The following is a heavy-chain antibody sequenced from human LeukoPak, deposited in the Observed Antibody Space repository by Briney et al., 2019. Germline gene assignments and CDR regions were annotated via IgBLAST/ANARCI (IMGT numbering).Heavy chain of an antibody. Sequence: GGSLRLSCAASGFTFSSYSMNWVRQAPGKGLEWVSYISSSSTIYYADSVKGRFTISRDNAKNSLYLQMNSLRAEDTAVYYCARDQSGYDILSCFDYWGQGTLVTVSS. D-gene: IGHD3-9*01. CDR1: GFTFSSYS. V-gene: IGHV3-48*04. J-gene: IGHJ4*02. CDR2: ISSSSTI. CDR3: ARDQSGYDILSCFDY.